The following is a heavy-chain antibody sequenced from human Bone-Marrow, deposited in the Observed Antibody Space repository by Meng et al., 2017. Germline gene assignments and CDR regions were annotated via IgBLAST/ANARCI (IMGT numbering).Heavy chain of an antibody. J-gene: IGHJ3*02. CDR2: INWNGGST. CDR3: ARDGYSSGWYNRLGMLFDI. CDR1: GFTFDDYG. Sequence: GGSLRLSCAASGFTFDDYGMSWVRQAPGKGLEWVSGINWNGGSTGYADSVKGRFTISRDNAKNSLYMQMNSLRAEDTAVYYCARDGYSSGWYNRLGMLFDIWGQGTMVTVSS. D-gene: IGHD6-19*01. V-gene: IGHV3-20*04.